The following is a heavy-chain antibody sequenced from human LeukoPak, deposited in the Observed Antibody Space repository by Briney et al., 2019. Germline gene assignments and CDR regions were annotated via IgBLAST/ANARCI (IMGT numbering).Heavy chain of an antibody. CDR3: ARQNDRGWYYGY. Sequence: GESLKISCKGSGYSFTSYWIGWVRQLPGKGLEWMGIIYPGDSDTRYSPSFQGQVTISAHKAISTAYLQWSSLKGSDIAMYYCARQNDRGWYYGYWGQGTLVTVSS. J-gene: IGHJ4*02. D-gene: IGHD1-1*01. V-gene: IGHV5-51*01. CDR1: GYSFTSYW. CDR2: IYPGDSDT.